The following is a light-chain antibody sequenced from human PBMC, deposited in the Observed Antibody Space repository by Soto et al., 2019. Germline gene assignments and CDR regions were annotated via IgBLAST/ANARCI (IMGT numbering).Light chain of an antibody. CDR2: EAS. Sequence: AIQMTQSPSSLSASVGDRVTLTCRASQDIGKDLGWYQQKPGEAPKLLIFEASTVQNGVPSMFSGSGSGTDFTLTISSLQPEDFATYFCLQDYNYPRTFGRGTTVALK. V-gene: IGKV1-6*01. J-gene: IGKJ1*01. CDR1: QDIGKD. CDR3: LQDYNYPRT.